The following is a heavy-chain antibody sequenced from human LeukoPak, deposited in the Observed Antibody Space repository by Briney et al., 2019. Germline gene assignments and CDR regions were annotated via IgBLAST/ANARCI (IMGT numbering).Heavy chain of an antibody. V-gene: IGHV4-34*01. Sequence: PSETLSLTCGVSGGSLSGYYWTWIRQSSGKGLEWIGEIYESGRVDHNPTLKSQVTISIATSKNQFSLKVNSVTAADTAVYYCTRPRPVHKGRFASWGQGTLVTVSS. D-gene: IGHD3-10*01. CDR1: GGSLSGYY. CDR3: TRPRPVHKGRFAS. J-gene: IGHJ5*01. CDR2: IYESGRV.